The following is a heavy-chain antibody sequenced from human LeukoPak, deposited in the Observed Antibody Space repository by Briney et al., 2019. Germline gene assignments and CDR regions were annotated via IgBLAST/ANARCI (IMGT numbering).Heavy chain of an antibody. V-gene: IGHV4-59*11. CDR1: DDSFSSRY. D-gene: IGHD4-17*01. CDR2: ISYIGRT. J-gene: IGHJ3*02. Sequence: PSETLSLTCAVSDDSFSSRYWTWIRQPPGKGLEWIGYISYIGRTNYNPSLKSRVTISIDTSKNQFSLKLTSVTAADTAVYYCARDLVTVTKGFDIWGQGTMVSVSS. CDR3: ARDLVTVTKGFDI.